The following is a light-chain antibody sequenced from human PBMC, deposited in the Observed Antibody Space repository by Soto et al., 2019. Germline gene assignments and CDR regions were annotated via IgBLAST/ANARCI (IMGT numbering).Light chain of an antibody. J-gene: IGKJ5*01. CDR3: QQRITSPHSIP. CDR1: QSISGY. CDR2: DAS. V-gene: IGKV3-11*01. Sequence: ENGLSQSPAALSLSTGERATLSCRASQSISGYLAWYQQKPGQAPRLLIYDASNRATGIPARFSGSGSETDFTLTISSLEPEDFAVYYCQQRITSPHSIPSGQGTRPEIK.